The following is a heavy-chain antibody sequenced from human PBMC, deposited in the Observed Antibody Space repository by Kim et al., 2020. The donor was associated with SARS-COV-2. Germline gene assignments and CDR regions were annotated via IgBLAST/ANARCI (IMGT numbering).Heavy chain of an antibody. J-gene: IGHJ6*02. D-gene: IGHD5-12*01. V-gene: IGHV7-4-1*02. CDR3: AIREGGGSGYDFNWSYYYGMDV. CDR1: GYTFTSYA. Sequence: ASVKVSCKASGYTFTSYAMNWVRQAPGQGLEWMGWINTNTGNPTYAQGFTGRFVFSLDTSVSTAYLQISSLKAEDTAVYYCAIREGGGSGYDFNWSYYYGMDVWGQGTTVTVSS. CDR2: INTNTGNP.